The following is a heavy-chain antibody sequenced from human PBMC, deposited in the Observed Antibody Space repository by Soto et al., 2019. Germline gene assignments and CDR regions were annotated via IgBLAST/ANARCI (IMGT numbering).Heavy chain of an antibody. CDR1: GGSISSGGYY. V-gene: IGHV4-31*03. J-gene: IGHJ4*02. CDR3: ARDLMASLGVFDY. Sequence: PSETLSLTCTVSGGSISSGGYYWSWIRQHPGKGLEWIGYIYYSGSTYYNPSLKSRVTISVDTSKNQFSLKLSSVTAADTAVYYCARDLMASLGVFDYWGQGTLVTVSS. CDR2: IYYSGST.